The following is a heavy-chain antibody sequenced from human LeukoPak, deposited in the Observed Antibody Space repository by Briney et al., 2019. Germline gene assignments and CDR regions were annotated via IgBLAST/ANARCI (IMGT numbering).Heavy chain of an antibody. CDR3: ARTGRVGASHYFDY. CDR1: GYTFTSYY. CDR2: INPSGGST. D-gene: IGHD1-26*01. J-gene: IGHJ4*02. Sequence: ASVKVSCKASGYTFTSYYMHWVRQAPGQGLEWMGIINPSGGSTGYAQKFQGRVTMASDTSTSTVYMDLSSLKSEDTAVYYCARTGRVGASHYFDYWGQGTLVTVSS. V-gene: IGHV1-46*01.